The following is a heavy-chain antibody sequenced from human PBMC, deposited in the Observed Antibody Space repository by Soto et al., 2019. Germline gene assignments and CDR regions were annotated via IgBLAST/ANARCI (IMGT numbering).Heavy chain of an antibody. CDR1: GFTFSSYA. CDR3: AKDREYYFWSVTPGWSYGMDV. CDR2: ISGSGGST. D-gene: IGHD3-3*01. V-gene: IGHV3-23*01. J-gene: IGHJ6*02. Sequence: GGSLRLSCAASGFTFSSYAMSWVRQAPGKGLEWVSAISGSGGSTYYADSVKGRFTISRDNSKNTLYLQMNSLRAEDTAVYYCAKDREYYFWSVTPGWSYGMDVWGQGTTVTVSS.